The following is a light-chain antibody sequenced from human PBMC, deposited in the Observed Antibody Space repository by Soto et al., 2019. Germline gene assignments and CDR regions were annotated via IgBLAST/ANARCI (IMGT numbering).Light chain of an antibody. CDR2: AAS. V-gene: IGKV1-39*01. CDR1: QSINNY. Sequence: DIQMTQSPSSLSASVGDRVTITCRASQSINNYLNWYQQKAGEAPKVLIYAASSLQSVVPSRFTGSGAGTDFTLTISSMKREDLATYLCYQSFRTHTTRTFGQGTKVEI. CDR3: YQSFRTHTTRT. J-gene: IGKJ1*01.